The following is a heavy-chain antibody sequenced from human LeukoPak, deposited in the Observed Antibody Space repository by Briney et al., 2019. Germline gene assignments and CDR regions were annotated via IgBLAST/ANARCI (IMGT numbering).Heavy chain of an antibody. D-gene: IGHD3-16*02. CDR2: ISAYNGNT. V-gene: IGHV1-18*01. CDR3: ARVVYGGNDYVWGSYRYTLLDY. J-gene: IGHJ4*02. CDR1: GYTFTSYG. Sequence: GASVKVSCKASGYTFTSYGISWVRQAPGQGLEWMGWISAYNGNTNYAQELQGRVTMTTDTSTSTAYMELRSLRSDDTAVYYCARVVYGGNDYVWGSYRYTLLDYWGQGTLVTVSS.